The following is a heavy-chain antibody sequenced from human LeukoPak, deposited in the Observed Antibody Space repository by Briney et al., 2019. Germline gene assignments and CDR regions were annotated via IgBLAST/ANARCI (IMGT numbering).Heavy chain of an antibody. CDR2: ITSGANT. CDR3: AKARAGDITAAFNY. D-gene: IGHD6-13*01. CDR1: GFTFNTYA. J-gene: IGHJ4*02. V-gene: IGHV3-23*01. Sequence: GGPLRLSCAASGFTFNTYAMSWVRQAPGKGLEWVSGITSGANTYYADSVKGRFTISRDNSEDTLNLQMNSLRAEDTAIYYCAKARAGDITAAFNYWGQGTLVTVSS.